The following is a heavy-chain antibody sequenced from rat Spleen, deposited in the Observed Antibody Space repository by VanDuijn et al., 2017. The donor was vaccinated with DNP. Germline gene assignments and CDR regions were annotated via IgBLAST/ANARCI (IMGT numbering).Heavy chain of an antibody. CDR2: IIYDGSRT. CDR1: GFTFSDYN. Sequence: EVQLVESGGGLVQPGRSLKLSCAASGFTFSDYNMAWVRQAPKKGLEWVATIIYDGSRTYYRDSVKGRFTISRDNAKSTLYLQMDSLRSEDTATYYCATRTTQGFFDYWGQGVMVTVSS. J-gene: IGHJ2*01. CDR3: ATRTTQGFFDY. V-gene: IGHV5S10*01. D-gene: IGHD1-10*01.